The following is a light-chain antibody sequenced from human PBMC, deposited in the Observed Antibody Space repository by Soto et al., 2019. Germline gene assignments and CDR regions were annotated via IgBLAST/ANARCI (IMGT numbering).Light chain of an antibody. CDR1: SSDVGGYNY. V-gene: IGLV2-8*01. J-gene: IGLJ1*01. CDR3: SSYAGSNILYV. CDR2: EVS. Sequence: QSALTQPPSASGSPGQSVTISCTGTSSDVGGYNYVSWYQQHPGKAPKLMIYEVSKRPSGVPDRFSGSKSGNTASLTVSGLQAEDEADYYCSSYAGSNILYVFGTGNKLTVL.